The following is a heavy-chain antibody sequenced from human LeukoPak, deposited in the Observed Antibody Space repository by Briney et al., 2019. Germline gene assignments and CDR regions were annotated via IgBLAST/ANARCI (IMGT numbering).Heavy chain of an antibody. CDR3: AREGSSGYYLYYYYMDV. J-gene: IGHJ6*03. CDR2: IYYSGST. CDR1: GGSISSGDYH. V-gene: IGHV4-30-4*08. Sequence: PSETLSLTCTVSGGSISSGDYHWSWIRQPPGKGLEWIGYIYYSGSTYYNPSLKSRVTISVDTSKNQFSLKLSSVTAADTAVYYCAREGSSGYYLYYYYMDVWGKGTTVTVSS. D-gene: IGHD3-22*01.